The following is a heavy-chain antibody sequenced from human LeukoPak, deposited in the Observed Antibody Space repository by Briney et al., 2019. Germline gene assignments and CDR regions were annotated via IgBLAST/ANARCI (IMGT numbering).Heavy chain of an antibody. V-gene: IGHV7-4-1*02. J-gene: IGHJ3*02. CDR3: ASQDIVAARDAFDI. CDR1: GGTFSSYA. D-gene: IGHD2-15*01. CDR2: INTNTGNP. Sequence: ASVKVSCKASGGTFSSYAISWVRQAPGQGLEWMGWINTNTGNPTYAQGFTGRFVFSLDTSVSTAYLQISSLKAEDTAVYYCASQDIVAARDAFDIWGQGTMITVSS.